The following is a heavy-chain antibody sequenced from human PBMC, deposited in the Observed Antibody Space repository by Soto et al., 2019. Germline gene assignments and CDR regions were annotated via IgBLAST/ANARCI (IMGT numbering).Heavy chain of an antibody. D-gene: IGHD3-10*01. CDR3: ARDGGTHSGEIDY. CDR1: GGTFSSYS. CDR2: IIHNFGTA. V-gene: IGHV1-69*01. Sequence: QVQLVQSGAEVKKPGSSVKVSCKASGGTFSSYSINWVRQAPGQGLEWMGEIIHNFGTANYAQKFQGRVTITADESTSTAHMELSSLRSEDTAVYYCARDGGTHSGEIDYWGQATVVTVSS. J-gene: IGHJ4*02.